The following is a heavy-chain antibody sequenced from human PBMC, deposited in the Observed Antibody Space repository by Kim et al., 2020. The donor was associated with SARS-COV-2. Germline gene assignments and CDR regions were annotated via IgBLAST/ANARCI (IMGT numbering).Heavy chain of an antibody. V-gene: IGHV4-31*03. D-gene: IGHD3-22*01. CDR2: IYYSGST. Sequence: SETLSLTCTVSGGSISSGGYYWSWIRQHPGKGLEWIGYIYYSGSTYYNPSLKSRVTISVDTSKNQFSLKLSSVTAADTAVYYCARARITMIVVVNAFDIWGRATIVTGSS. CDR1: GGSISSGGYY. J-gene: IGHJ3*02. CDR3: ARARITMIVVVNAFDI.